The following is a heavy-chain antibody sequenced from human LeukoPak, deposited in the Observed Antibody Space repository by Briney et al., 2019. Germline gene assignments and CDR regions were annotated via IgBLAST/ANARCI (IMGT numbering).Heavy chain of an antibody. J-gene: IGHJ4*02. V-gene: IGHV4-30-4*08. CDR2: IYYSGST. Sequence: SETLSLTCTVSGGSISSGDYYWSWIRQPPGKGLEWIGYIYYSGSTYYNPSLKSRVTISVDTSKNQFSLKLSSVTAADTAVYYCGSTVTNYIDYWGQGTLVTVSS. CDR3: GSTVTNYIDY. D-gene: IGHD4-17*01. CDR1: GGSISSGDYY.